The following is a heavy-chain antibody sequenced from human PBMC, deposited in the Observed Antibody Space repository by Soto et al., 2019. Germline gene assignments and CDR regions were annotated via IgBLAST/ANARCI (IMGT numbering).Heavy chain of an antibody. D-gene: IGHD1-1*01. CDR3: ARDEGLERPPEYYYYYGMDV. CDR2: INSDGSST. V-gene: IGHV3-74*01. J-gene: IGHJ6*02. CDR1: GFTISSYW. Sequence: GGSLRLSCAASGFTISSYWMHWVRQAPGKGLVWVSRINSDGSSTSYADSVKGRFTISRDNAKNTLYLQMNSLRAEDTAVYYCARDEGLERPPEYYYYYGMDVWGQGTTVTV.